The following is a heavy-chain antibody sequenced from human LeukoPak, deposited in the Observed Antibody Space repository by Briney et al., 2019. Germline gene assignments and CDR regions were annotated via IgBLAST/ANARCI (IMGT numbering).Heavy chain of an antibody. CDR1: GFTFSTHG. CDR3: ARGGSYYGSGSSAPTDY. D-gene: IGHD3-10*01. J-gene: IGHJ4*02. V-gene: IGHV3-30*02. CDR2: IRYDGINK. Sequence: GGSLRLSCAASGFTFSTHGMHWVRQAPGKGLEWVAFIRYDGINKYYADSVKGRFTISRDSFKNTLYLQMNSLRPEDTAVYYCARGGSYYGSGSSAPTDYWGQGTLVTVSS.